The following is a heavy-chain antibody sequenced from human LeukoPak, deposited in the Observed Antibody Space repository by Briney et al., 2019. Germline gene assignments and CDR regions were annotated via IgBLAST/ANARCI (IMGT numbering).Heavy chain of an antibody. J-gene: IGHJ4*02. CDR1: GGSISSYY. CDR3: ARVRYYYDSSGYYPRELDY. V-gene: IGHV4-59*01. D-gene: IGHD3-22*01. CDR2: IYYSGST. Sequence: SETLSLTCTVSGGSISSYYWSWIRQPPGKGLEWIGYIYYSGSTNYNPSLKSRVTISVDTSKNQFSLKLSSATAADTAVYYCARVRYYYDSSGYYPRELDYWGQGALVTVSS.